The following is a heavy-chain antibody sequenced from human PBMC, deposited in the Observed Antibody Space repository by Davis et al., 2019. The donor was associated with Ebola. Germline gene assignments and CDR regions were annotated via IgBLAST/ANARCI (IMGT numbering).Heavy chain of an antibody. CDR2: IYHSGST. V-gene: IGHV4-39*07. J-gene: IGHJ3*02. CDR3: ASFITIFGVVPLDAFDI. D-gene: IGHD3-3*01. CDR1: GGSISSSSYY. Sequence: SETLSLTCTVSGGSISSSSYYWGWIRQPPGKGLEWIGSIYHSGSTYYNPSLKSRVTISVDTSKNQFSLKLSSVTAADTAVYYCASFITIFGVVPLDAFDIWGQGTMVTVSS.